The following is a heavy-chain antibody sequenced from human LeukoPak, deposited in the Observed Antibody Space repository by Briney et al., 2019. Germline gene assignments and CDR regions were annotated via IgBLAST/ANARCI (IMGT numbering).Heavy chain of an antibody. J-gene: IGHJ4*02. CDR2: IYRDGCT. Sequence: GGSLRLSCTVSGFTFSGNSMNWVRQAPGKGLEWVSLIYRDGCTLYADSVKGRFTISRDSPKNTLYLQMISLRAEDTALYYCANSPRLQYFDYWGQGTLVTVSS. V-gene: IGHV3-53*01. CDR1: GFTFSGNS. D-gene: IGHD4-11*01. CDR3: ANSPRLQYFDY.